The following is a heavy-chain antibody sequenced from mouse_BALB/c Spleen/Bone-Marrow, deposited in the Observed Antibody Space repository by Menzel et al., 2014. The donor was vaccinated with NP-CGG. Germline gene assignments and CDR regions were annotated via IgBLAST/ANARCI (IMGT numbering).Heavy chain of an antibody. CDR3: ARSKYGNYVGFDY. J-gene: IGHJ2*01. V-gene: IGHV1-7*01. Sequence: VKLKESGAELAKPGASVQLSCKASGYTFTSYWMHWVKQRPGQGLEWIGYINPITGYIEYNQKFKDKATLTADRSSSTAYMQLSSLTSEDSAVYYCARSKYGNYVGFDYWGQGTTLTVSS. CDR2: INPITGYI. D-gene: IGHD2-10*02. CDR1: GYTFTSYW.